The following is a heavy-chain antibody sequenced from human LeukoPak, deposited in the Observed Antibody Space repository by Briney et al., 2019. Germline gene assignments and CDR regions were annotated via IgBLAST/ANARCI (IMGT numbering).Heavy chain of an antibody. J-gene: IGHJ4*02. CDR1: GFTFSSYG. Sequence: GGSLRLSCAASGFTFSSYGMHWVRQAPGKGLEWVAFIRYGGSNKYYADSVKGRFTISRDNSKNTLYLQMNSLRAEDTAVYYCARDSGDSSGYYQYWGQGTLVTVSS. D-gene: IGHD3-22*01. CDR3: ARDSGDSSGYYQY. CDR2: IRYGGSNK. V-gene: IGHV3-30*02.